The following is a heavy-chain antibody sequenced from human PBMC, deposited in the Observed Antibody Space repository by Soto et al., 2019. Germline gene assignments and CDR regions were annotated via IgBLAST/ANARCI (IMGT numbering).Heavy chain of an antibody. CDR1: GFIFGSYG. Sequence: GGSLRLSCEASGFIFGSYGMHWVRQAPGKGLEWVAVIWYDGSYKNYADSVRGRFTITRDNSMNTLYLQMNSLRAEDTAVYYCASSISWGQGTLVTVSS. J-gene: IGHJ5*02. CDR3: ASSIS. CDR2: IWYDGSYK. V-gene: IGHV3-33*01.